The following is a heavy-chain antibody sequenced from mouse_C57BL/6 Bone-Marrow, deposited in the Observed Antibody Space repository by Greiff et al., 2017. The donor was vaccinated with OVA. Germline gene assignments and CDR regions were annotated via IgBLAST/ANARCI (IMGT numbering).Heavy chain of an antibody. CDR1: GYSFTGYY. Sequence: VQLQQSGPELVKPGASVKISCKASGYSFTGYYMNWVKQSPEKSLEWIGEINPSTGGTTYNQKFKAKATLTVDKSSSTAYMQLKSLTSEDSAVYYCASLRSSMDYWGKGTSVTVSS. CDR3: ASLRSSMDY. J-gene: IGHJ4*01. V-gene: IGHV1-42*01. D-gene: IGHD1-1*01. CDR2: INPSTGGT.